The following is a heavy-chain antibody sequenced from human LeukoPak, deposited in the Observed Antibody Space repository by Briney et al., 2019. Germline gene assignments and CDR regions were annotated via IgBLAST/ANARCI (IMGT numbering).Heavy chain of an antibody. V-gene: IGHV3-7*03. J-gene: IGHJ5*02. D-gene: IGHD4-17*01. CDR1: AFSFSNYW. CDR3: ARDGPPYGDMRNWFDP. CDR2: IKQDGSEK. Sequence: GGSLRLSCAASAFSFSNYWMTWVRQAPGKGLEWVANIKQDGSEKYYVDSVEGRFTISRDNAKISLYLQMNSLRAEDTAVYYCARDGPPYGDMRNWFDPWGQGTLVTVSS.